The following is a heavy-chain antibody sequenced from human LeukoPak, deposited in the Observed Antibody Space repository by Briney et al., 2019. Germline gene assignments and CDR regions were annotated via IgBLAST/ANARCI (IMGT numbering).Heavy chain of an antibody. CDR1: AGSISSYY. J-gene: IGHJ4*02. D-gene: IGHD6-19*01. Sequence: SETLSLTCTVSAGSISSYYWSLIRQPAGKGLEWIGRIYTSGSTNYNPSLKSRVTMSVDTSKNQFSLKLSSVTAADTAVYYCARERGKQWLVGGYYFDYWGQGTLVTVSS. CDR2: IYTSGST. V-gene: IGHV4-4*07. CDR3: ARERGKQWLVGGYYFDY.